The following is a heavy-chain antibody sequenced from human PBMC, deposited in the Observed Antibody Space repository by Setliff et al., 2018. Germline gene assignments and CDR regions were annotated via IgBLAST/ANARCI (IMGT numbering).Heavy chain of an antibody. D-gene: IGHD6-13*01. CDR3: AKDEGSGYSSSWEDYYGMDV. V-gene: IGHV3-23*01. J-gene: IGHJ6*02. CDR2: ISGSGGST. Sequence: RLSCAASGFTFSSYAMSWVRQAPGKGLEWVSAISGSGGSTYYADSVKGRFTISRDNSKNTLYLQMNSLRAEDTAVYYCAKDEGSGYSSSWEDYYGMDVWGQGTTVTVSS. CDR1: GFTFSSYA.